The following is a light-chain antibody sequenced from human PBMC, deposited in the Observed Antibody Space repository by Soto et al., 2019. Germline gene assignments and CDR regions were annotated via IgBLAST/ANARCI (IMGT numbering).Light chain of an antibody. CDR2: EVS. Sequence: QSVRTQPPSVSGSPGQSVTISCTGTSSDVGAYNRVSWYQQSPGTAPKLMIYEVSDRPSGVPDRLSGSKSGNTASLTISGLQAEDEADYYCCSHSSSNSFVFGTGTKVTVL. CDR1: SSDVGAYNR. J-gene: IGLJ1*01. CDR3: CSHSSSNSFV. V-gene: IGLV2-18*02.